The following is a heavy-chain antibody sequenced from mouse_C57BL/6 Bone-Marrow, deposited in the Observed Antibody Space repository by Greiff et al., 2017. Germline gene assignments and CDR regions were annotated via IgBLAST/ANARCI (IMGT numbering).Heavy chain of an antibody. CDR1: GFNIKDDY. D-gene: IGHD1-1*01. CDR3: TTHYYGSLAWFAY. CDR2: IDPENGDT. J-gene: IGHJ3*01. Sequence: VQLQQSGAELVRPGASVKLSCTASGFNIKDDYMHWVKQRPEQGLEWIGWIDPENGDTEYASKFQGKATITADTSSNTAYLQLSSLTSEDTAVYYCTTHYYGSLAWFAYWGQGTLVTVSA. V-gene: IGHV14-4*01.